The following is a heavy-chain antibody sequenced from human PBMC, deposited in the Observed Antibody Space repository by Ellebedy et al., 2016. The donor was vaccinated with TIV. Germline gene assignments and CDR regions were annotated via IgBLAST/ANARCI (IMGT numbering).Heavy chain of an antibody. CDR2: INQVGNEK. V-gene: IGHV3-7*03. CDR1: GFTFSRCW. Sequence: GASLKISCAAAGFTFSRCWMGWVRRAPGKGLEWVATINQVGNEKYYVDSVKGRFTISRDNAKTSLYLQMNSLRAEDTAVYSCVSAARGSNCCEAYWGQGTLVTVSS. D-gene: IGHD2-21*01. CDR3: VSAARGSNCCEAY. J-gene: IGHJ4*02.